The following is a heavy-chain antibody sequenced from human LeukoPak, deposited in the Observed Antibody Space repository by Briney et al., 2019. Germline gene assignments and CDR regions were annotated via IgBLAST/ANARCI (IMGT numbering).Heavy chain of an antibody. V-gene: IGHV4-30-4*01. D-gene: IGHD1-1*01. J-gene: IGHJ4*02. CDR1: GGSISSGDYY. CDR3: ARDLELERNRWNYFES. Sequence: SETLSLTCTVSGGSISSGDYYWSWIRQPPGKGLEWIGYIYYSGSTYYNPSLKSRVTISVDTSKNQFSLKLSSVTAADTAVYYCARDLELERNRWNYFESWGQGALVTVSS. CDR2: IYYSGST.